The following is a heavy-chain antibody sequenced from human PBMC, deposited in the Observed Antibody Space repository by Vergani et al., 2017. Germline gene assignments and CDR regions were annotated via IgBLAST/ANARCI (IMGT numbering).Heavy chain of an antibody. CDR2: ISGSGGST. D-gene: IGHD6-13*01. V-gene: IGHV3-23*01. CDR3: AKSAGIAAAGQNWFDP. CDR1: GFTFSSYA. J-gene: IGHJ5*02. Sequence: EVQLLESGGGLVQPGGSLRLSCAASGFTFSSYAMSWVRQAPGKGLEWVSAISGSGGSTYYADSVKGRFTISRANSKNTLDLQMNSLRAEDTAVYYCAKSAGIAAAGQNWFDPWGQGTLVTVSS.